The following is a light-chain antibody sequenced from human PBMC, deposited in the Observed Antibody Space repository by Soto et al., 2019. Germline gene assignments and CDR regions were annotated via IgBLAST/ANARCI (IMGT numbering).Light chain of an antibody. CDR1: QSVTSNY. CDR3: PHCGSSVTWT. J-gene: IGKJ1*01. V-gene: IGKV3-20*01. Sequence: EVVLTQSPGTVSLSPGERATLSCRPSQSVTSNYLAWYQHKPGQAPRLLIYAESSRATGIPDRFMGSGSGTDFTLSISRLESEDLAVYYCPHCGSSVTWTFGQGTKVEIK. CDR2: AES.